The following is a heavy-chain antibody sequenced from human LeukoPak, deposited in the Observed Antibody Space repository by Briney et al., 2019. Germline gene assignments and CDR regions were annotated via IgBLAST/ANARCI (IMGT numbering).Heavy chain of an antibody. CDR2: ISYDGSNK. V-gene: IGHV3-30-3*01. Sequence: PGGSLRLSCAASGFTFSSYAMHWVRQAPGKGLGWVAVISYDGSNKYYADSVKGRFTISRDNSKNTLYLQMNSLRAEDTAVYYCARDRSGSYRYWGQGTLVTVSS. CDR3: ARDRSGSYRY. D-gene: IGHD1-26*01. CDR1: GFTFSSYA. J-gene: IGHJ4*02.